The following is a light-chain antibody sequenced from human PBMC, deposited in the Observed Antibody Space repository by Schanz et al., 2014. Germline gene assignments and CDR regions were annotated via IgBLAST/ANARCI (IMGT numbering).Light chain of an antibody. CDR3: SSYTSRSTL. CDR1: SRNIVAGYD. CDR2: GNS. Sequence: QSVLTQPPSVSGAPGQRVTISCTGSSRNIVAGYDVHWYQQLPGRAPKLLIYGNSNRPSGVPDRFSGSKSGTSASLAVSGLQAEDEADYYCSSYTSRSTLFGGGTKLTVL. J-gene: IGLJ3*02. V-gene: IGLV1-40*01.